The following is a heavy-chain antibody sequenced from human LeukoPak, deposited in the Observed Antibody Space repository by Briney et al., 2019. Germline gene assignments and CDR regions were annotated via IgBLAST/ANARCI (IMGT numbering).Heavy chain of an antibody. Sequence: PSETLSLTCTVSGGSISSYYWSWIRQPPGKGLEWIGYIYYSGSTNYNPSLKSRVTISVDTSKNQFSLKLSSVTAADTAVYYCARGSARYRAHLDYWGQGTLVTVSS. V-gene: IGHV4-59*12. D-gene: IGHD1-1*01. CDR2: IYYSGST. CDR3: ARGSARYRAHLDY. CDR1: GGSISSYY. J-gene: IGHJ4*02.